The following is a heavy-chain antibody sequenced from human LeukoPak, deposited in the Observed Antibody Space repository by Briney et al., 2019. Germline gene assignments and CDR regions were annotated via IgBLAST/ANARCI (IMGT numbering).Heavy chain of an antibody. CDR3: ARQMTTVNYYYYGMDV. CDR2: ISAYNGNT. CDR1: GYTFTSYG. D-gene: IGHD4-17*01. Sequence: ASVKVSCKASGYTFTSYGISWVRQAPGQGLEWMGWISAYNGNTNYAQKLQGRVTMTTDTSTSTAYMELRSLRSDDTAVYYRARQMTTVNYYYYGMDVWGQGTTVTVSS. J-gene: IGHJ6*02. V-gene: IGHV1-18*01.